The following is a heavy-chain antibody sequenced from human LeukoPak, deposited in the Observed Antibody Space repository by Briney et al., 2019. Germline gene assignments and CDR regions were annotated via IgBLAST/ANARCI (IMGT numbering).Heavy chain of an antibody. V-gene: IGHV4-38-2*02. Sequence: PSETLSLTCTVSGYSISSGYYWGWIRQPPGKGLEWIGSIYHSGSTYYNPSLKSRVTISVDTSKNQFSLKLSSVTAADTAVYYCARAPVITHFDYWGQGTLVTVSS. D-gene: IGHD3-16*01. CDR3: ARAPVITHFDY. CDR2: IYHSGST. CDR1: GYSISSGYY. J-gene: IGHJ4*02.